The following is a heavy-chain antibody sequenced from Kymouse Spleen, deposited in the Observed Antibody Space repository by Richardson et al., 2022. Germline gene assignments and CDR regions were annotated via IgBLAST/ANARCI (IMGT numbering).Heavy chain of an antibody. CDR1: GFTFSSYG. D-gene: IGHD3-10*01. CDR2: ISYDGSNK. V-gene: IGHV3-30*18. J-gene: IGHJ4*02. CDR3: AKGRWFGEPGDY. Sequence: QVQLVESGGGVVQPGRSLRLSCAASGFTFSSYGMHWVRQAPGKGLEWVAVISYDGSNKYYADSVKGRFTISRDNSKNTLYLQMNSLRAEDTAVYYCAKGRWFGEPGDYWGQGTLVTVSS.